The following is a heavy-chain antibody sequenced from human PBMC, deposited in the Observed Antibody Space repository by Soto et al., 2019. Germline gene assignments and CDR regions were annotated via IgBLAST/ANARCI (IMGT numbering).Heavy chain of an antibody. CDR3: ARDNGGVVVATTDMYDH. D-gene: IGHD2-15*01. J-gene: IGHJ1*01. CDR1: GYTFTSYA. Sequence: ASVKVSCKASGYTFTSYAMHWVRQAPGQRLEWMGWINAGNGNTKYSQKFQGRVTITRDTSASTAYMELSSLRSEDTAVYYCARDNGGVVVATTDMYDHCGHGTL. CDR2: INAGNGNT. V-gene: IGHV1-3*01.